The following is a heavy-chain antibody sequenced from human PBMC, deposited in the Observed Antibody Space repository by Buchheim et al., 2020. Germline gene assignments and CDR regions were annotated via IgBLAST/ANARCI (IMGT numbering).Heavy chain of an antibody. CDR1: GGSFSGYY. V-gene: IGHV4-34*01. Sequence: QVQLQQWGAGLLKPSETLSLTCAVYGGSFSGYYWSWIRQPPGKGLEWIGEINHSGRTNYNPSLKSRVTISVDTSKNQVSLKLSSVTAADTAVYYCARDWVRGSPYGLDVWGQGT. CDR3: ARDWVRGSPYGLDV. J-gene: IGHJ6*02. D-gene: IGHD3-16*01. CDR2: INHSGRT.